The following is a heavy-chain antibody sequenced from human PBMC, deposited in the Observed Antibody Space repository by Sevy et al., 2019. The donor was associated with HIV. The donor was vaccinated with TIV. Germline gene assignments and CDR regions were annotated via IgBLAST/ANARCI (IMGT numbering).Heavy chain of an antibody. CDR2: IKADGSDK. Sequence: GGSLRLSCAASGFTFSANWMNWVRQAPGKGLEWVANIKADGSDKHYVDSVEGRFTISRDNAKKLLFLQMNSLRVEDTAVYYCAQETFGRVESWGQGTLVTVSS. CDR1: GFTFSANW. V-gene: IGHV3-7*01. J-gene: IGHJ4*02. D-gene: IGHD3-16*01. CDR3: AQETFGRVES.